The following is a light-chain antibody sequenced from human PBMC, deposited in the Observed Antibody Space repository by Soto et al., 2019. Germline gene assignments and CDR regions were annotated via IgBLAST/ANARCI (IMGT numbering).Light chain of an antibody. J-gene: IGKJ4*01. CDR1: RSAGNN. V-gene: IGKV3D-15*01. CDR2: DTS. Sequence: IVMTQSPATQSVSQGERVTLSCRASRSAGNNLAWYQQRVGQAPRLVIFDTSTRATGIPARFSGSGSETEFTLTINSLQAEDFAVYYCQHYNNWVLTFGGGTKVDIK. CDR3: QHYNNWVLT.